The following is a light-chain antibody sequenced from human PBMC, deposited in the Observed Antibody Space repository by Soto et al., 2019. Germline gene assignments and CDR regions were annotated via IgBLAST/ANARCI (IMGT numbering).Light chain of an antibody. V-gene: IGKV1-39*01. CDR1: QSIATY. J-gene: IGKJ1*01. CDR2: GAD. CDR3: QQSYGIQWT. Sequence: DIQMTQSPSSLSASVGDRVIISCRAGQSIATYLSWYQQKPGRAPNLLIFGADSLHSGVPSRFSASGSGTHFTLNISSLQPEDFATYYCQQSYGIQWTFGLGTKVEVK.